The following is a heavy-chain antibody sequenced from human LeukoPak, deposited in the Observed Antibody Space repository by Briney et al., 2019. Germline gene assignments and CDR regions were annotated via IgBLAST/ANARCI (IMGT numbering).Heavy chain of an antibody. CDR1: GYTFTSYG. Sequence: ASVKVSCKASGYTFTSYGISWVRQAPGQGLEWMGWISAYNGNTNYAQKLQGRVTMTTDTSTSTAYMELRSLRSDDTAAYYCARCPTYCSSTSCFYWYFDLWGRGTLVTVSS. V-gene: IGHV1-18*04. CDR2: ISAYNGNT. D-gene: IGHD2-2*01. J-gene: IGHJ2*01. CDR3: ARCPTYCSSTSCFYWYFDL.